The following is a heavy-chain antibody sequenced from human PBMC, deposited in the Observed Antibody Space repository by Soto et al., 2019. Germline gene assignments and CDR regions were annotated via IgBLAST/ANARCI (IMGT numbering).Heavy chain of an antibody. CDR3: AKEDNDFRFGP. CDR2: ISYDGSNK. V-gene: IGHV3-30*18. Sequence: GGSLRLSCAASGFSFSSYGMNWVRQAPGKGLEWVAVISYDGSNKYYADSVKGRFTISRDNSKNTLYLQMDSLRAEDTAVYYCAKEDNDFRFGPWGQGTLVTVSS. CDR1: GFSFSSYG. D-gene: IGHD3-3*01. J-gene: IGHJ5*02.